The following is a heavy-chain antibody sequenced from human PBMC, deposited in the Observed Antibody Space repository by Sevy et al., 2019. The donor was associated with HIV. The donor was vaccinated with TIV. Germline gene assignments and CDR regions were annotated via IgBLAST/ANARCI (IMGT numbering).Heavy chain of an antibody. J-gene: IGHJ5*02. Sequence: GGSLRLSCTASEFTFNNYWMHWVRQAPGKGLVWVSRINSDGSRTSYADSVKGRFTISRDNAKNTLYLQMNSLRAEVTAVYYCARGDDYIWGKYRYTGNHWFDPWGQGTLVTVSS. CDR2: INSDGSRT. V-gene: IGHV3-74*01. CDR1: EFTFNNYW. CDR3: ARGDDYIWGKYRYTGNHWFDP. D-gene: IGHD3-16*02.